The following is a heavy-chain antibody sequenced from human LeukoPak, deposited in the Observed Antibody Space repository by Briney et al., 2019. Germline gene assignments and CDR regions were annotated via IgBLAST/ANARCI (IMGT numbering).Heavy chain of an antibody. CDR2: IKQDGSEK. CDR1: GFTFSRHW. D-gene: IGHD3-10*01. V-gene: IGHV3-7*01. CDR3: ARSYYGSGTSYGMDV. Sequence: GGSLRLSCAVSGFTFSRHWMSWVRQAPGKGLEWLANIKQDGSEKYYVDSVEGRFTISRDNAKNSLYLQMNSLRAEDTAVYYCARSYYGSGTSYGMDVWGQGATVTVSS. J-gene: IGHJ6*02.